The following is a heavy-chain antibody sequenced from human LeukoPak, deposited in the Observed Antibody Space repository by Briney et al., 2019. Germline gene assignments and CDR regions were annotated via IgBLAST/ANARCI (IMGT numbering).Heavy chain of an antibody. CDR1: GGTFSSYA. CDR3: AGPLDYGGNYVLGFDI. Sequence: GASVKVSCKASGGTFSSYAISWVRQAPGQGLEWMGGIIPIFGTANYAQKFQGRVTITADKSTSTAYMELSSLRSEDTAVYYCAGPLDYGGNYVLGFDIWGQGTMVTVSS. V-gene: IGHV1-69*06. J-gene: IGHJ3*02. CDR2: IIPIFGTA. D-gene: IGHD4-23*01.